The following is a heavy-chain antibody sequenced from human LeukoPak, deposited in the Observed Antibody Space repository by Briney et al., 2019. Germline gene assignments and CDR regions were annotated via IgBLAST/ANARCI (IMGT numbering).Heavy chain of an antibody. V-gene: IGHV4-4*09. CDR2: IYTSGST. D-gene: IGHD3-10*01. CDR1: GGSISSYY. J-gene: IGHJ6*02. CDR3: ARQAGITMVRGVNAPADYYYYYGMDV. Sequence: SQTLSLTCTVSGGSISSYYWSWIRQPPGKGLEWIGYIYTSGSTNYNPSLKSRVTISVDTSKNQFSLKLSSVTAADTAVYYCARQAGITMVRGVNAPADYYYYYGMDVWGPGTTVTVSS.